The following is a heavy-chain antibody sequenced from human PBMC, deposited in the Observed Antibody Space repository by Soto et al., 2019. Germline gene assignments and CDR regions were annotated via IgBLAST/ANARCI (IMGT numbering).Heavy chain of an antibody. J-gene: IGHJ5*02. CDR3: ARDIGTTVRVVAATRWFDP. Sequence: SETLSLTCTVSGGSISSGDYYWSWIRQPPGKGLEWIGYIYYGGSTYYNPSLKSRVTISVDTSKNQFSLKLSSVTAADTAVYYCARDIGTTVRVVAATRWFDPWGQGTLVTVSS. CDR1: GGSISSGDYY. V-gene: IGHV4-30-4*01. D-gene: IGHD2-15*01. CDR2: IYYGGST.